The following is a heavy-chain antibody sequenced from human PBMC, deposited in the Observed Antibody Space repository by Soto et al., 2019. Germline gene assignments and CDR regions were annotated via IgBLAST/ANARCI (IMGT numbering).Heavy chain of an antibody. D-gene: IGHD3-22*01. CDR1: GGSVSSGSYY. J-gene: IGHJ4*02. V-gene: IGHV4-61*01. CDR2: IYYSGST. Sequence: SETLSLTCTVSGGSVSSGSYYWSWIRQPPGKGLEWIGYIYYSGSTNYNPSLKSRVTISVDTSKNQFSLKLSSVTAVDTAVYYCARYDSSGYYGSIFDYWGQGTLVTVSS. CDR3: ARYDSSGYYGSIFDY.